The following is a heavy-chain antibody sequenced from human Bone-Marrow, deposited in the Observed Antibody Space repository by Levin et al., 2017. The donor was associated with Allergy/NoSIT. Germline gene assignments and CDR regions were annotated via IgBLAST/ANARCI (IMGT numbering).Heavy chain of an antibody. Sequence: LKISCAASGFPFGDYVMNWVRQTPGRGLEWVGLIRSKLYGATTEYAASVEGRFTISRDDSYSIAYLQMNSLKTEDTALYYCTRDSLEWELPTDAFDIWGQGTMVTVSS. CDR3: TRDSLEWELPTDAFDI. CDR1: GFPFGDYV. J-gene: IGHJ3*02. CDR2: IRSKLYGATT. V-gene: IGHV3-49*04. D-gene: IGHD1-26*01.